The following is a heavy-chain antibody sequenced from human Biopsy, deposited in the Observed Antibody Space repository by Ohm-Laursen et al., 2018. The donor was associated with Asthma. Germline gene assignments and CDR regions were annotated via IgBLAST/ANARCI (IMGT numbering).Heavy chain of an antibody. CDR2: IKEDGSEK. J-gene: IGHJ3*02. CDR1: GFTFSSYA. D-gene: IGHD6-6*01. Sequence: SLRLSCAASGFTFSSYAMSWVRQAPGKGPEWVANIKEDGSEKYYVDSVKGRFTISRDNAKNSLYLQMNSLRAEETAVYYCARARESSSWASAFDIWGQGTKVTVSS. CDR3: ARARESSSWASAFDI. V-gene: IGHV3-7*01.